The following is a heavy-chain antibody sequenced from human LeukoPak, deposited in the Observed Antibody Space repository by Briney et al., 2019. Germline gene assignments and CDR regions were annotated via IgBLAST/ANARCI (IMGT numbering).Heavy chain of an antibody. CDR1: GFTFSSYG. J-gene: IGHJ4*02. CDR2: ISYDGSNK. Sequence: GGPLRLSCAASGFTFSSYGMHWVRQAPGKGLEWVAVISYDGSNKYYADSVKGRFTISRDNSKNTLYLQMNSLRAEDTAVYYCAKDQGYFDWLSLLDYWGQGTLVTVSS. D-gene: IGHD3-9*01. V-gene: IGHV3-30*18. CDR3: AKDQGYFDWLSLLDY.